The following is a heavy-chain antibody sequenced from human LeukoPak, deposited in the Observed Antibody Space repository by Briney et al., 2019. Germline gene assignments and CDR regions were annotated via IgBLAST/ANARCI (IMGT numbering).Heavy chain of an antibody. V-gene: IGHV1-69*13. CDR3: ARGIAAAGTPLYYYMDV. CDR2: IIPIFGTA. CDR1: GGTFSSYA. Sequence: GASVKVSCKASGGTFSSYAISWVRQAPGQGLEWMGGIIPIFGTANYAQKFQGRVTITADESTSTAYMELSSLRSEDTAVYYCARGIAAAGTPLYYYMDVWGKGTTVTVSS. J-gene: IGHJ6*03. D-gene: IGHD6-13*01.